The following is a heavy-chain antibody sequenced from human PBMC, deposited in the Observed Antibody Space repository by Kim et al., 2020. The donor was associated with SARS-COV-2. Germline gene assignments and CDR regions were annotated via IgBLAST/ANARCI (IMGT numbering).Heavy chain of an antibody. CDR3: ASRDRSIAAAGQGFDP. CDR1: GGTFSSYA. CDR2: IIPILGIA. V-gene: IGHV1-69*04. Sequence: SVKVSCKASGGTFSSYAISWVRQAPGQGLEWMGRIIPILGIANYAQKFQGRVTITADKSTSTAYMELSSLRSEDTAVYYCASRDRSIAAAGQGFDPWAREPWSPSPQ. D-gene: IGHD6-13*01. J-gene: IGHJ5*02.